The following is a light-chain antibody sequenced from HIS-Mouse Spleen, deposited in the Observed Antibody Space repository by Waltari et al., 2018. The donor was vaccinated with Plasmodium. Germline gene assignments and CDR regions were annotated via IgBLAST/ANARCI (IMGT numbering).Light chain of an antibody. J-gene: IGLJ3*02. CDR3: YSTDSSGNHRV. CDR1: ALPKKY. CDR2: EGS. Sequence: SYELTQPPSVSVSPGQTARITCSGDALPKKYAYWYQQKSGQAPGLVIYEGSKRPSGIPERFSGSSSGTMATLTISVAQVEDEAGYYCYSTDSSGNHRVFGGGAKLTVL. V-gene: IGLV3-10*01.